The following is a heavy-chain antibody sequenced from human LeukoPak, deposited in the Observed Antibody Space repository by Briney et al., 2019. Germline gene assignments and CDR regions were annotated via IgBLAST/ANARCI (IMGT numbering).Heavy chain of an antibody. D-gene: IGHD3-22*01. Sequence: SQTLSLTCAISGDSISSNSAAWNWIRQSPSRGLEWLGRTYYRSKWYSDYAVSVKSRITINPDTSKNQFSLQLNSVTPEDTAVYYCARERYYYDSSDVWFDPWGQGTLVTVSS. V-gene: IGHV6-1*01. CDR2: TYYRSKWYS. CDR1: GDSISSNSAA. CDR3: ARERYYYDSSDVWFDP. J-gene: IGHJ5*02.